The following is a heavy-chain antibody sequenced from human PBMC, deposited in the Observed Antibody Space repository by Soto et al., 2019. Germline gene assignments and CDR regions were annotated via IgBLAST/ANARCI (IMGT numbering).Heavy chain of an antibody. CDR3: ARDLHGMDV. Sequence: QVQLVESGGGVVQPGRSLRLSCAASEFTFSSYGMHWVRQAPGKGLEWVAVIWYDGSNKYYADSVKGRFTISRDNSKNTLYLQMNSLRAEDTAVYYCARDLHGMDVWGQGTTVTVSS. J-gene: IGHJ6*02. CDR2: IWYDGSNK. CDR1: EFTFSSYG. V-gene: IGHV3-33*01.